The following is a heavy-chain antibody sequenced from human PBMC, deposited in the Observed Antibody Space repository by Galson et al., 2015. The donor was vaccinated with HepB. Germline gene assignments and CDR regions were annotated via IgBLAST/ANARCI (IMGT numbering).Heavy chain of an antibody. V-gene: IGHV1-69*13. CDR3: ARESKGGRSGGSCYF. CDR2: IIPIFGTA. Sequence: SVKVSCKASGGTFSSYAISWVRQAPGQGLEWMGGIIPIFGTANYAQKFQGRVTITADESTSTAYMELSSLRSEDTAVYYCARESKGGRSGGSCYFWGQGTLVTVSS. CDR1: GGTFSSYA. J-gene: IGHJ4*02. D-gene: IGHD2-15*01.